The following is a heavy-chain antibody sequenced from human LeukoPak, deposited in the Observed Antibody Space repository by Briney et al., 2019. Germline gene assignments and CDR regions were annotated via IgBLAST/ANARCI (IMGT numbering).Heavy chain of an antibody. CDR2: ISGSGGST. J-gene: IGHJ4*02. CDR1: GFTFRDYY. V-gene: IGHV3-23*01. D-gene: IGHD3-22*01. Sequence: GQSLRLSCAASGFTFRDYYMSWIRQAPGKGLEWVSAISGSGGSTYYADSVKGRFTISRDNSKNTLYLQMNSLRAEDTAVYYCAKDDLDYDSSGYYSNYWGQGTLVTVSS. CDR3: AKDDLDYDSSGYYSNY.